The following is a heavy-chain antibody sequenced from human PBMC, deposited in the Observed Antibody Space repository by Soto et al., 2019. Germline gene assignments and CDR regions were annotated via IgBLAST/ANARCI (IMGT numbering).Heavy chain of an antibody. CDR2: ISAYDGNT. Sequence: ASVKVSCKASGYTFASTYGISWVRQAPGQGLEWMGWISAYDGNTKYAQKFQGRVTMATDTVGTTAHLEVRSLRSDDTAVYYCAGTPYSYGYTDYWGQGTLVTVSS. J-gene: IGHJ4*02. V-gene: IGHV1-18*01. CDR3: AGTPYSYGYTDY. D-gene: IGHD5-18*01. CDR1: GYTFASTYG.